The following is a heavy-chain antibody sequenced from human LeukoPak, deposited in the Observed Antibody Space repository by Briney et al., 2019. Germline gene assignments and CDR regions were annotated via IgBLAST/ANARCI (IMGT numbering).Heavy chain of an antibody. Sequence: GGSLRLSCVASGFTFNFYGMHWVRQAPGKGLEWVAVIWDDGTLKYYSDSVKGRFNIPRDNSKKMLYLEMNSLRAEDTALYFCARANQYDGTGHPHASDIWGQGTMVYVSS. CDR3: ARANQYDGTGHPHASDI. J-gene: IGHJ3*02. CDR2: IWDDGTLK. CDR1: GFTFNFYG. V-gene: IGHV3-33*01. D-gene: IGHD3-22*01.